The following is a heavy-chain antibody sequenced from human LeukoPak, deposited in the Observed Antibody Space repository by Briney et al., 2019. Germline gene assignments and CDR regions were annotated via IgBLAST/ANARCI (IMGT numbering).Heavy chain of an antibody. CDR3: AKRDYDYGMDV. V-gene: IGHV3-74*01. CDR1: GFTSSSYW. CDR2: ISGDGTAR. J-gene: IGHJ6*02. Sequence: PGGSLRLSCAASGFTSSSYWMHWVRQVPGKGLVWVSRISGDGTARNYADSVKGRFTISRDDAKNTVDLQMNSLRAEDTAIYYCAKRDYDYGMDVWGQGTTVAVSS.